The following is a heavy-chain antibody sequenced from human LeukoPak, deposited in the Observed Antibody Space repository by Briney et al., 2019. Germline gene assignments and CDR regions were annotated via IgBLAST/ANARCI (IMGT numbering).Heavy chain of an antibody. J-gene: IGHJ2*01. CDR2: ISGDVRDT. CDR1: GFTFNAHA. Sequence: PGGSLRLSCEASGFTFNAHAMNWVRQAPGKGLERVSVISGDVRDTNYANPVKGRFTISRDNSKNAVFLQMDSLRVEDTAMYYCAKDGYYSSANHFARLHFDLWGRGTLVTVSS. D-gene: IGHD3-10*01. CDR3: AKDGYYSSANHFARLHFDL. V-gene: IGHV3-23*01.